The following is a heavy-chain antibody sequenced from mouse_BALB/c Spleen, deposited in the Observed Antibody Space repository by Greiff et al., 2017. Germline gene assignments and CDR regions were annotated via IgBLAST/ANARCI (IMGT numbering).Heavy chain of an antibody. CDR1: GFTFNTYA. D-gene: IGHD4-1*01. J-gene: IGHJ2*01. Sequence: EVQLVESGGGLVQPKGSLKLSCAASGFTFNTYAMNWVRQAPGKGLEWVASIRSKSNNYATYYADSVKDRFTISRDDSQSMLYLQMNNLKTEDTAMYYCVRQGTGFDYWGQGTTLTVSS. CDR2: IRSKSNNYAT. V-gene: IGHV10-1*02. CDR3: VRQGTGFDY.